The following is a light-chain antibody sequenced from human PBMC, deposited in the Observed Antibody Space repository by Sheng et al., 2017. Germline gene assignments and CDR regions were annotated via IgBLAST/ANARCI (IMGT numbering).Light chain of an antibody. CDR2: DAS. V-gene: IGKV3D-20*02. CDR3: QQRSNWPS. Sequence: EIVLTQSPGTLSVSPGERVTLSCRASERVSGNYLAWYQQKPGQSPRLLIYDASNRATGISARFSGSGSGTDFTLTISSLEPEDFAVYYCQQRSNWPSFGQGTRLEIK. CDR1: ERVSGNY. J-gene: IGKJ5*01.